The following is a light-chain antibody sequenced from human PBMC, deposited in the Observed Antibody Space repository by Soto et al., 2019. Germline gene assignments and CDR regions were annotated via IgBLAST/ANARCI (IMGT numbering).Light chain of an antibody. CDR3: HQRQSWPRT. J-gene: IGKJ1*01. V-gene: IGKV3-11*01. CDR1: QAVNTR. Sequence: PATLSSFPGDRVTLSCRASQAVNTRLAWYQHKPGQAPRLLIYLASNRAAGVPARFSGSGSGTDFTLTISDVEPEDFAVYYCHQRQSWPRTFGQGTKVDIK. CDR2: LAS.